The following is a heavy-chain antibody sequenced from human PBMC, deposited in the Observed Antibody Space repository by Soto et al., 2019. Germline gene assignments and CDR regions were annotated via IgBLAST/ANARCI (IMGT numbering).Heavy chain of an antibody. CDR2: ISYSGST. J-gene: IGHJ4*01. CDR3: ARGVLH. CDR1: GGSISSGGYY. Sequence: QVQLQESGPGLVQPSQTLSLTCTVSGGSISSGGYYWSWIRQHPGTGLEWSGHISYSGSTYYNTSLKSRVTISVYTSRNQFSLRVNSVTAADTAVYYCARGVLHWGQGTLVTVSS. V-gene: IGHV4-31*03.